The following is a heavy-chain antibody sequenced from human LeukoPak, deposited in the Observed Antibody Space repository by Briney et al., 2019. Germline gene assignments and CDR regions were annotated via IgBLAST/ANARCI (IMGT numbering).Heavy chain of an antibody. D-gene: IGHD2-2*01. Sequence: KPSETLSLTCAVYGGSFSGYYWSWIRQPPGKGLEWIGEINHSGSTNYNPSLKSRVTISVDTSENQFSLKLSSVTAADTAVYYCARGGYCSSTSCYARVAQSDYWGQGTLVTVSS. J-gene: IGHJ4*02. CDR3: ARGGYCSSTSCYARVAQSDY. CDR2: INHSGST. V-gene: IGHV4-34*01. CDR1: GGSFSGYY.